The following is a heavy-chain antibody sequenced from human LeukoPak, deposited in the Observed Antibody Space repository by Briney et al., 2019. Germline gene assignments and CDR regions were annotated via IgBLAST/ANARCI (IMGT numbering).Heavy chain of an antibody. D-gene: IGHD2-2*01. V-gene: IGHV3-21*01. CDR2: ISSSSSYI. Sequence: GGSLRLSCAASGFTFSSYSMNRVRQAPGKGLEWVSSISSSSSYIYYADSVKGRFTISRDNAKNSLYLQMNSLRAEDTAVYYCARGDIVVVPAAPGFDPWGQGTLVTVSS. CDR1: GFTFSSYS. J-gene: IGHJ5*02. CDR3: ARGDIVVVPAAPGFDP.